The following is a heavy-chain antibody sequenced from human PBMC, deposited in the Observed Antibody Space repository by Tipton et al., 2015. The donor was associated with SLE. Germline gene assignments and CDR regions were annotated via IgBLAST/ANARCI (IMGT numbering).Heavy chain of an antibody. CDR1: GFTVSSKY. Sequence: LRLSCAASGFTVSSKYMNWIRQAPGKGLEWVSVLYSGGSTYYNPSLKSRVTISVDTSKNQFSLKLSSVTAADTAVYYCATRSRYRDLAGGGMDVWGQGTTVTVSS. CDR3: ATRSRYRDLAGGGMDV. V-gene: IGHV4-59*02. D-gene: IGHD1-1*01. J-gene: IGHJ6*02. CDR2: LYSGGST.